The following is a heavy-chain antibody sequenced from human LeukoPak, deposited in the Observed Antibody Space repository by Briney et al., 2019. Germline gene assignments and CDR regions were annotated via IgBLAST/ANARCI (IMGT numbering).Heavy chain of an antibody. V-gene: IGHV5-51*01. CDR3: ARLARSVGLAFSQYYFDY. J-gene: IGHJ4*02. Sequence: GESLKISCKGSGYSFTNYWIGWVRQMPGKGLEWMGIIYPGDSDTKYSPSVQGQVTISADKSISTAYLQWSSLKASDTAMYYCARLARSVGLAFSQYYFDYWGQGTLVTVSS. CDR1: GYSFTNYW. CDR2: IYPGDSDT.